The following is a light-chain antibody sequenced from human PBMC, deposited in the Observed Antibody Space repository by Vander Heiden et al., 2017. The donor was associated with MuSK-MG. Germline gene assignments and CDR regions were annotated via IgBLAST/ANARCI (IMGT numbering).Light chain of an antibody. Sequence: SFVLTQPHSVSVAPGQTARIPSGVNNPGIKSVHWYQQKPGQAPVLVIYYDRDRPSGIPERFSGSNSGNTATLTISRVEAGDEADYYCQVWDSSSDQALFGGGTKLTVL. CDR3: QVWDSSSDQAL. V-gene: IGLV3-21*04. J-gene: IGLJ2*01. CDR1: NPGIKS. CDR2: YDR.